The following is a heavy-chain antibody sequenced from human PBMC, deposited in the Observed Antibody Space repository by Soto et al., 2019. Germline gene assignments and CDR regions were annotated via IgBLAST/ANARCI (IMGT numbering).Heavy chain of an antibody. Sequence: QVQLVESGGGVVQPGRSLRLSCAASGFTFSSYGMHWVRQAPGKGLEWVVVISYDGRKKYYADSVKGRFTISRDNSKNTLYLQMTSLRAEDTAVYYCAKQNLGLGMDVWGQGTTVTVSS. D-gene: IGHD7-27*01. CDR3: AKQNLGLGMDV. V-gene: IGHV3-30*18. CDR2: ISYDGRKK. CDR1: GFTFSSYG. J-gene: IGHJ6*02.